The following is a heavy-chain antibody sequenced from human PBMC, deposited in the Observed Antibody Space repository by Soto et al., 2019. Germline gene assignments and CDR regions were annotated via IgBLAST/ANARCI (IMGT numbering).Heavy chain of an antibody. CDR2: INPLAGRV. V-gene: IGHV1-46*01. D-gene: IGHD1-1*01. Sequence: QVQLVQSGAEVKTPGASVTVSCKTSGYTFTDSFIHWLRQAPGHGLEWMGMINPLAGRVTYAQTFQGRVNLTRDTSTNPVYLELNSLVPEQTGVYYCARARIGTLNVVDYWGQGTLVTVSS. CDR3: ARARIGTLNVVDY. CDR1: GYTFTDSF. J-gene: IGHJ4*02.